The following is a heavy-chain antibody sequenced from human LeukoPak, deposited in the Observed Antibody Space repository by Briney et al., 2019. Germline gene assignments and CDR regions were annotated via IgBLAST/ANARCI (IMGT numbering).Heavy chain of an antibody. CDR3: ARDTPGIAASINGG. D-gene: IGHD6-13*01. V-gene: IGHV3-53*01. Sequence: GGSLRLSCTVSGFTVGNNYMNWVRQAPGKGLEWVSLIYSDGSTHYTDSVKGRFTISRDNSKNTLYPQMNSLRAEDTAVYYCARDTPGIAASINGGWGQGTLVTVAS. CDR1: GFTVGNNY. J-gene: IGHJ4*02. CDR2: IYSDGST.